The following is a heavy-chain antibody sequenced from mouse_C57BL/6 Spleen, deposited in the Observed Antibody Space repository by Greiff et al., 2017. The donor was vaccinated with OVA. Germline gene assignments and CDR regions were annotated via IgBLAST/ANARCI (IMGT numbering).Heavy chain of an antibody. D-gene: IGHD1-1*01. CDR3: ARRADYYGSRGGAMDY. CDR2: IYPGDGDT. J-gene: IGHJ4*01. Sequence: QVHVKQSGAELVKPGASVKISCKASGYAFSSYWMNWVKQRPGKGLEWIGQIYPGDGDTNYNGKFKGKATLTADKSSSTAYMQLSSLTSEDSAVYFCARRADYYGSRGGAMDYWGQGTSVTVSS. V-gene: IGHV1-80*01. CDR1: GYAFSSYW.